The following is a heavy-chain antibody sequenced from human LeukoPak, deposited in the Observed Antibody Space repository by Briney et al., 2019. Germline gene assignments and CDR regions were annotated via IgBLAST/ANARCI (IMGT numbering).Heavy chain of an antibody. CDR3: ARGPHWDPHFDY. Sequence: ASVKVSCKASGYTFTDYFMNWVRQAPGQGLEWMGWINPNSGGTNYAQKFLGRVTMTRDTSISTAYMELSRLRSDDTAVYYCARGPHWDPHFDYWGQGTLVTVSS. D-gene: IGHD7-27*01. CDR1: GYTFTDYF. V-gene: IGHV1-2*02. CDR2: INPNSGGT. J-gene: IGHJ4*02.